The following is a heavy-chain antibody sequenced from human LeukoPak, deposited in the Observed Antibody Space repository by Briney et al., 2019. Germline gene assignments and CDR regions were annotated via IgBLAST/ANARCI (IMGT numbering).Heavy chain of an antibody. J-gene: IGHJ4*02. CDR2: ISSSSSYI. V-gene: IGHV3-21*01. Sequence: GGSLRLSCAASGFTFSSYSMTWVRQAPGKGLEWVSSISSSSSYIYYADSVKGRFTISRDNAKNSLYLQMNSLRAEDTAVYYCARDAYYYDSSGYDYYFDYWGQGTLVTVSS. D-gene: IGHD3-22*01. CDR3: ARDAYYYDSSGYDYYFDY. CDR1: GFTFSSYS.